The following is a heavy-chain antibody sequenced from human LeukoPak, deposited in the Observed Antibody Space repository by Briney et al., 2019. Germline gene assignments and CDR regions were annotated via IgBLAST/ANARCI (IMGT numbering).Heavy chain of an antibody. V-gene: IGHV4-4*07. CDR1: GRSINSHY. CDR3: GRQGYTASYYFLVY. Sequence: SEILSPTYTASGRSINSHYWGWVRQSPGKRLEWIGRIYTTAKTQYNPSLKSRVTMSVDTSTNPSSLNRSCLTASDTAVYFCGRQGYTASYYFLVYWSQRALVTVS. CDR2: IYTTAKT. D-gene: IGHD1-26*01. J-gene: IGHJ4*02.